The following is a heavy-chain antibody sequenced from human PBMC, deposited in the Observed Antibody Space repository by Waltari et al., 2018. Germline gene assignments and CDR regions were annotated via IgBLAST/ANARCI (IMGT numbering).Heavy chain of an antibody. Sequence: QVQLVESGGGVVQPGRSLRLSCAASGFTFSSYAMHWVRQAPGKGLEWVAVISYDGSNKHYADSVKGRFTISRDNSKNTLYLQMNSLRAEDTAVYYCARDITITGSPTFDYWGQGTLVTVSS. V-gene: IGHV3-30*01. CDR3: ARDITITGSPTFDY. D-gene: IGHD1-20*01. CDR1: GFTFSSYA. J-gene: IGHJ4*02. CDR2: ISYDGSNK.